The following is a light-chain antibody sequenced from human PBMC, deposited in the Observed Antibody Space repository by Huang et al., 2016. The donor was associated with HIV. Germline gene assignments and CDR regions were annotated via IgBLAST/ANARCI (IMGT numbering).Light chain of an antibody. CDR2: DAS. CDR3: QLLSTWPWDT. Sequence: EIVLTQYPATLSLSLGERATLSCRASQTVSSYLAWYQQKPGQAPRLLIYDASNRATGIPAKFSGSGSGTDFTLTISSLEPEDFAVYYCQLLSTWPWDTFGGGTKVGIK. V-gene: IGKV3-11*01. J-gene: IGKJ4*01. CDR1: QTVSSY.